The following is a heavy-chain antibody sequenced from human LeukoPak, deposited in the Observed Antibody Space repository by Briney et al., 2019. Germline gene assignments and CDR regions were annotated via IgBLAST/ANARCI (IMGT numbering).Heavy chain of an antibody. J-gene: IGHJ4*02. CDR1: GGSISSYY. V-gene: IGHV4-4*07. CDR3: ARDRPPYYYDSSGLDY. Sequence: PSETLSLTCAVYGGSISSYYWSWIRQPAGKGLEWIGRIYTSGSTNYNPSLKSRVTMSVDTSKNQFSLKLSSVTAADTAVYYCARDRPPYYYDSSGLDYWGQGTLVTVSS. D-gene: IGHD3-22*01. CDR2: IYTSGST.